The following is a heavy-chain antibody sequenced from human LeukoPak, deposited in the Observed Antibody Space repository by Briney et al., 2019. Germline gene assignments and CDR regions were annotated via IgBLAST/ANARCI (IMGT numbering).Heavy chain of an antibody. D-gene: IGHD6-6*01. CDR3: ARQKCSSSKGAFDI. J-gene: IGHJ3*02. CDR2: ISGTGGTT. V-gene: IGHV3-23*01. CDR1: GFTFSSYA. Sequence: PGGSLRLSCAASGFTFSSYAMSWVRQAPGKGLEWVSAISGTGGTTSYADTVKGRFTISRDNSKNTLYLQMNSLRAEDTAVYYCARQKCSSSKGAFDIWGQGTMVTVSS.